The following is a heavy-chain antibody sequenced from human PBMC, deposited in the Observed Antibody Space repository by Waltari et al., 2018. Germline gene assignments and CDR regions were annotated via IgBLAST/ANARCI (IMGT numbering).Heavy chain of an antibody. J-gene: IGHJ4*02. CDR1: GFTFSSYW. CDR2: IKQDGSEK. V-gene: IGHV3-7*01. D-gene: IGHD5-12*01. CDR3: ARGNGYSLRWPLYYFDY. Sequence: EVQLVESGGALVQPGGSLRLSCAASGFTFSSYWMSWVRQAPGKGLECVANIKQDGSEKDYVDSVKGRFTISRDNAKNSLYLQLNSLRAEDTAVYYCARGNGYSLRWPLYYFDYWGQGTLVTVPS.